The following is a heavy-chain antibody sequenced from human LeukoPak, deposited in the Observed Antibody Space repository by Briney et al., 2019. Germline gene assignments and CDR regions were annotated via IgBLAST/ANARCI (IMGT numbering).Heavy chain of an antibody. V-gene: IGHV4-59*08. Sequence: SETLSLTCTVSGGSISSYYWSWIRQPPGKGLEWIGYIYYSGSTNYSPSLKSRVTISVDTSKNQFSLKLSSVTAADTAVYYCARQWVMGLELLWFDPWGQGTLVTVSS. D-gene: IGHD1-7*01. CDR3: ARQWVMGLELLWFDP. J-gene: IGHJ5*02. CDR2: IYYSGST. CDR1: GGSISSYY.